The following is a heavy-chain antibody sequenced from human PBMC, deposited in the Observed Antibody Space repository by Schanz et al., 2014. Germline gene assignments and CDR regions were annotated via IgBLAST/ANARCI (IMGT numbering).Heavy chain of an antibody. CDR1: GFTFSDYY. CDR2: ISNSGTTI. CDR3: PRDNELDFPPPRHDAFDV. D-gene: IGHD3-9*01. J-gene: IGHJ3*01. V-gene: IGHV3-11*01. Sequence: QVQLVESGGGLVKPGGSLRLSCAASGFTFSDYYMSWIRQAPGKGLEWVSYISNSGTTIYYADSVKGRFTISRDNAKTSLYLQINSRGAEHTALYYGPRDNELDFPPPRHDAFDVWGQGTVVTVSS.